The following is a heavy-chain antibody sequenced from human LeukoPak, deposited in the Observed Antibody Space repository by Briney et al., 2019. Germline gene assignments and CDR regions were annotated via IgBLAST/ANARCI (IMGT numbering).Heavy chain of an antibody. V-gene: IGHV3-23*01. CDR1: GFTFSSYA. CDR2: ISNSGGST. CDR3: AKESSSGGLDY. Sequence: GGSLRLSCAASGFTFSSYALTWVRQAPGKGLEWVSTISNSGGSTYYADSVKGRFTTSRDNSKNALYLQMNSLRAEDTAIYYCAKESSSGGLDYWGQGTLVTVSS. D-gene: IGHD6-19*01. J-gene: IGHJ4*02.